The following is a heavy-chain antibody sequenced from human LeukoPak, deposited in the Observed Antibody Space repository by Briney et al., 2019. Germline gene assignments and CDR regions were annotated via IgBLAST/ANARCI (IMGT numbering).Heavy chain of an antibody. CDR3: AKDHGRL. CDR2: ISGSGDDT. Sequence: GGSLRLSCADSGVSFSAYAMSWVRQAAGNGLEWVSAISGSGDDTYYADSVKGRFTLSRDNSKNTLYLQMNSLRAEDTAIYYCAKDHGRLGGQGTLVTVST. V-gene: IGHV3-23*01. CDR1: GVSFSAYA. J-gene: IGHJ4*02. D-gene: IGHD3-22*01.